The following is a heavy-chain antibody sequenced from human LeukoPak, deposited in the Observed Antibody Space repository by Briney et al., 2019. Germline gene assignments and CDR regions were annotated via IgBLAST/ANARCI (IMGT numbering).Heavy chain of an antibody. Sequence: GGPLRLSCAASGFTFSSYWMHWVRQAPGQGLVWVSRIKTDGSSTNYADSVKGRFTISRDNSKSTLYLQMNSLRAEDTAVYYCARDDGDYLGYWYFDLWGRGTLVTVSS. D-gene: IGHD4-17*01. J-gene: IGHJ2*01. CDR2: IKTDGSST. V-gene: IGHV3-74*01. CDR3: ARDDGDYLGYWYFDL. CDR1: GFTFSSYW.